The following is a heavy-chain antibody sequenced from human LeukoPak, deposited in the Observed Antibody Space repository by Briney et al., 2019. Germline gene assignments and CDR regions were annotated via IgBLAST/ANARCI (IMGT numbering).Heavy chain of an antibody. D-gene: IGHD6-25*01. CDR3: ARGSRLPFDY. CDR1: GDSISSNNRY. V-gene: IGHV4-39*07. J-gene: IGHJ4*02. CDR2: FYFGGSN. Sequence: SETLSLTCTVSGDSISSNNRYWGWIRQPPGKGLEWIGSFYFGGSNYYSPSLRSRVTISVDTSKNQFSLKLSSVTAADTAVYYCARGSRLPFDYWGQGTLVTVSS.